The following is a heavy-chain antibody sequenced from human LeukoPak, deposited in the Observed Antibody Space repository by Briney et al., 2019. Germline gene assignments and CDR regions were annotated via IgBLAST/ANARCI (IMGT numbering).Heavy chain of an antibody. CDR2: IYTSGST. D-gene: IGHD6-19*01. CDR3: ARDRSWLASYYFDY. J-gene: IGHJ4*02. CDR1: GGSISSYY. Sequence: SETLSLTCTVSGGSISSYYRSWIRQPAGKGLEWIGRIYTSGSTNYNPSLKSRVTMSVDTSKNQFSLKLSSVTAADTAVYYCARDRSWLASYYFDYWGQGTLVTVSS. V-gene: IGHV4-4*07.